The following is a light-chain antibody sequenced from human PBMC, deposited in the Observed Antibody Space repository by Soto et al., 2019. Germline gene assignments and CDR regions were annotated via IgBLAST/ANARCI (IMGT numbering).Light chain of an antibody. V-gene: IGKV3-20*01. CDR2: HAS. CDR1: QVVSSSY. J-gene: IGKJ2*01. Sequence: EIVLTQSPGTLSLSPGESATLSCRANQVVSSSYLAWYQQKPGQAPRLLIYHASDRATGVPDRFSGSGSGTDFALTITRLEPEDVALFYWQQYGTFPFSFGQGTKLEIK. CDR3: QQYGTFPFS.